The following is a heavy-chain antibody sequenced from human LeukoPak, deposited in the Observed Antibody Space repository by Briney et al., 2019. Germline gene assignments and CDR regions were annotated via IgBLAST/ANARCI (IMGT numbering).Heavy chain of an antibody. Sequence: PSETLSLTCTVSGGSISSSSYYWGWIRQPPGKGLEWIGSIYYSGSTYYNPSLKSRVTISVDTSKNQFSLKLSSVTAADTAVYYCARARVPLNYYYYMDVWGKGTTVTVSS. J-gene: IGHJ6*03. CDR3: ARARVPLNYYYYMDV. V-gene: IGHV4-39*07. CDR1: GGSISSSSYY. CDR2: IYYSGST. D-gene: IGHD1-1*01.